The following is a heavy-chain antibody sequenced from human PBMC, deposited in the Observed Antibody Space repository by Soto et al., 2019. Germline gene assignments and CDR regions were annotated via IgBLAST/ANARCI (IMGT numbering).Heavy chain of an antibody. CDR1: GYTFTGYY. J-gene: IGHJ4*02. CDR3: SRARGYCSGGSCYFLDY. CDR2: INPNSGGT. V-gene: IGHV1-2*04. Sequence: ASVKVSCKASGYTFTGYYMHWVRQAPGQGLEWMGWINPNSGGTNYAQKFQGWGTMTRDTAICTAYMELSRLRSDDTAVDYCSRARGYCSGGSCYFLDYWGQGTLVTVSS. D-gene: IGHD2-15*01.